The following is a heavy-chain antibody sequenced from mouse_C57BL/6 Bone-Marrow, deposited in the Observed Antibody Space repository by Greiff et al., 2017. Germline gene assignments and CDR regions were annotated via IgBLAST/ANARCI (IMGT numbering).Heavy chain of an antibody. D-gene: IGHD1-1*01. V-gene: IGHV1-39*01. J-gene: IGHJ2*01. CDR1: GYSFTDYN. CDR3: ARNNYGSSLYY. Sequence: EVQLQQSGPELVKPGASVKLSCKASGYSFTDYNMNWVKQSNGKSLEWIGVINPTYGTTRYNQKFKGKATLTVDQSASTAYMQLNSLTSEDSEVYYCARNNYGSSLYYWGQGTTLTVSS. CDR2: INPTYGTT.